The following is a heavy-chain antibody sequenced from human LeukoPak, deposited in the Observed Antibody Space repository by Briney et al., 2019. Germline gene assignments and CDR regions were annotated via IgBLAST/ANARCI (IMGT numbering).Heavy chain of an antibody. CDR2: ISGSGGST. CDR3: AKDPQAAAAPGSFDY. V-gene: IGHV3-23*01. D-gene: IGHD6-13*01. Sequence: GGSLRLSCAASGFTFSSYAMSWVRQAPGKGLEWVSVISGSGGSTYYADSVKGRFTISRDNSENTLYLQMNSLSADDTAVYYCAKDPQAAAAPGSFDYWGQGTLVTVSS. CDR1: GFTFSSYA. J-gene: IGHJ4*02.